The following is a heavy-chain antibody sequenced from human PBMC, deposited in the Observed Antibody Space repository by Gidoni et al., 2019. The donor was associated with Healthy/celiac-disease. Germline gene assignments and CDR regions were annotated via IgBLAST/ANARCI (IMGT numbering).Heavy chain of an antibody. V-gene: IGHV4-34*01. CDR1: GGSFSGYY. CDR2: INHSGST. CDR3: ARGRSLYYYYYYMDV. D-gene: IGHD2-15*01. Sequence: QVQLQQWGAGLLKPSETLSLTCAVYGGSFSGYYWSWIRQPPGKGLEWIGEINHSGSTNYNPSLKSRVTISVDTSKNQFSLKLSSVTAADTAVYYCARGRSLYYYYYYMDVWGKGTTVTVSS. J-gene: IGHJ6*03.